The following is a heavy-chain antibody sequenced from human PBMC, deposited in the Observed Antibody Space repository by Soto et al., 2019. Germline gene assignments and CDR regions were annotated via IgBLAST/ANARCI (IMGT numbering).Heavy chain of an antibody. CDR1: GGTFSSYA. V-gene: IGHV1-69*13. D-gene: IGHD6-6*01. J-gene: IGHJ6*02. CDR3: ARGEQLPLGYYYGMDV. CDR2: IIPIFGTA. Sequence: ASVKVSCKASGGTFSSYAISWVRQAPGQGLEWMGGIIPIFGTANYAQKFQGRVTITADESTSTAYMELSSLRSEDTAVYYCARGEQLPLGYYYGMDVWGQGTTVTVSS.